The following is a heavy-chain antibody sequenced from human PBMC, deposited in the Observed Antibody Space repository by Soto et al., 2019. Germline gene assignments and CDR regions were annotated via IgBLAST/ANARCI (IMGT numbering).Heavy chain of an antibody. CDR1: GYTFSSYG. V-gene: IGHV1-18*04. Sequence: GASVKVSCKASGYTFSSYGISWGRQAPGQGVEGMGWVSAYNGNTNYAQKLQGRGTMTTDTSTSTAYMELRSLRSDDTAVYYCASSKLELPGPPPRYWGQGTLVTVSS. CDR3: ASSKLELPGPPPRY. D-gene: IGHD1-7*01. J-gene: IGHJ4*02. CDR2: VSAYNGNT.